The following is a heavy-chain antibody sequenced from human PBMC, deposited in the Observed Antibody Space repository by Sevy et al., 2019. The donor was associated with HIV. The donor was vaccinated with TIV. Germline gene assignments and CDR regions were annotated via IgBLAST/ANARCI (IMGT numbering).Heavy chain of an antibody. Sequence: GGSLRLSCAASGFSFSTYWMTWVRQAPGKGLEWVATMNQDGTERDYVDSVKGRFTISRDNTKTSLFLQMNSLSAEDTGVYYCVREGLGGFCYSLDCWGQGTLVTVSS. J-gene: IGHJ4*02. CDR3: VREGLGGFCYSLDC. V-gene: IGHV3-7*01. D-gene: IGHD3-16*01. CDR1: GFSFSTYW. CDR2: MNQDGTER.